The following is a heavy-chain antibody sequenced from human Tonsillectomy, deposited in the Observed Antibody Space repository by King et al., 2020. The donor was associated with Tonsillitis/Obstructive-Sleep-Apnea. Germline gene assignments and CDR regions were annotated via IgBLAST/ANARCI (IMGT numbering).Heavy chain of an antibody. CDR2: INPSGGST. Sequence: AQLVQSGAEVKKPGASVKVSCKASGYTFTSDYMHWVRQAPGQGLELMGIINPSGGSTSYAQKFQGRVTMTRDTSTSTVYMELSSLRSEDTAVYYCARDREYYDILTGYSFDYWGQGTLVTVSS. D-gene: IGHD3-9*01. V-gene: IGHV1-46*01. CDR3: ARDREYYDILTGYSFDY. CDR1: GYTFTSDY. J-gene: IGHJ4*02.